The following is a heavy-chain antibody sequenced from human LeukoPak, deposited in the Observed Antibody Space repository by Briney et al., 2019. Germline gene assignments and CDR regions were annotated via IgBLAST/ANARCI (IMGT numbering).Heavy chain of an antibody. CDR1: SFTFITYG. CDR2: IRYDGSNK. J-gene: IGHJ4*02. CDR3: AKDQTSGSYYFDY. Sequence: PGGSLRLSCAASSFTFITYGMHWVRQAPGKGLEWVAFIRYDGSNKYYADSVKGRFTISRDNTKNTLYLQMNSLRAEDTAVYYCAKDQTSGSYYFDYWGQGTLVTVSS. V-gene: IGHV3-30*02. D-gene: IGHD1-26*01.